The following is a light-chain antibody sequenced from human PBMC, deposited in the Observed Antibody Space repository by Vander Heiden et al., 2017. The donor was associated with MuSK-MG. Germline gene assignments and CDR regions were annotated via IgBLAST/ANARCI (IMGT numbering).Light chain of an antibody. CDR3: QSYDRGGVV. V-gene: IGLV6-57*01. CDR2: DNN. CDR1: SDSIVDNL. Sequence: NFMLTQPHSVSESPGKTVTISCTRSSDSIVDNLVHWYQQRPGSTPTTVIYDNNRRHSGVPDRFSGSIDRSSNSASLTISGLRTEDEADYYCQSYDRGGVVFGGGTKLTVL. J-gene: IGLJ2*01.